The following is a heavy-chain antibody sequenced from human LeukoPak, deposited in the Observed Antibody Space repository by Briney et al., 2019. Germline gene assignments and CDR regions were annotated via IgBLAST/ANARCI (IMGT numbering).Heavy chain of an antibody. CDR2: IYYSGST. CDR1: GGSISSSSYY. Sequence: SETLSLTCTVSGGSISSSSYYWSWIRQPPGKGLEWIGSIYYSGSTYYNPSLKSRVTISVDTSKNQFSLKLSSVTAADTAVYYCARLHGSGSWYFDYWGQGTLVTVSS. V-gene: IGHV4-39*01. CDR3: ARLHGSGSWYFDY. D-gene: IGHD3-10*01. J-gene: IGHJ4*02.